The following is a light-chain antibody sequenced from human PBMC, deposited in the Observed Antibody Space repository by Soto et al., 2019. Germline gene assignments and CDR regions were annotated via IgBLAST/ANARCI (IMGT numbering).Light chain of an antibody. V-gene: IGKV3-11*01. Sequence: LTQSPSFLSASVGDRATLSCRASQSVGTSLAWYKQQPGQAPRLLIHDAAYRASGIPERFSGSGSGTAFSLSISSLEPDDFAVYYCQHRSSWPRSFGRGTKVEV. CDR3: QHRSSWPRS. J-gene: IGKJ1*01. CDR2: DAA. CDR1: QSVGTS.